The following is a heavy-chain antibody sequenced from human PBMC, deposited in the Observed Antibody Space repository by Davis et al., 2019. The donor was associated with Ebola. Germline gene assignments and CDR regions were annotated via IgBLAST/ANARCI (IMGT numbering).Heavy chain of an antibody. V-gene: IGHV3-23*01. D-gene: IGHD2-8*02. CDR2: ISGSGGST. Sequence: GESLKISCAASGFTFSSYAMTWVRQAPGKGLEWVSAISGSGGSTYYADSVKGRFTISRDNSKNTLYLQMNSLRAEDTAVYYCAREGGCTGGVCYYVDYWGQGTLVTVSS. CDR3: AREGGCTGGVCYYVDY. CDR1: GFTFSSYA. J-gene: IGHJ4*02.